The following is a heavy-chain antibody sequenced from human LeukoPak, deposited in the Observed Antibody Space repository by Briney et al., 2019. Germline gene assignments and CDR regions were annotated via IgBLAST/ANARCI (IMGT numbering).Heavy chain of an antibody. D-gene: IGHD6-19*01. CDR3: AREGRSGWYFDWFDP. V-gene: IGHV1-18*04. Sequence: GASVKVSCKTSEYTFTGYYMHWVRQAPGQGLEWMGWISAYNGNTNYAQKLQGRVTMTTDTSTSTAYMELRSLRSDDTAVYYCAREGRSGWYFDWFDPWGQGTLVTVSS. CDR1: EYTFTGYY. J-gene: IGHJ5*02. CDR2: ISAYNGNT.